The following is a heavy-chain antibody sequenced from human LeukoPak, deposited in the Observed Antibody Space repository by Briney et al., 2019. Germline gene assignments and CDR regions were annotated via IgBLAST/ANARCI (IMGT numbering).Heavy chain of an antibody. CDR2: INPSGGST. V-gene: IGHV1-46*01. CDR1: GYTFTSYY. J-gene: IGHJ4*02. CDR3: ARDGEYSSSWDY. Sequence: ASVKVSCKASGYTFTSYYMHWVRQAPGQGLEWMGIINPSGGSTSYAQKLQGRVTMTTDTSTSTAYMELRSLRSDDTAVYYCARDGEYSSSWDYWGQGTLVTVSS. D-gene: IGHD6-6*01.